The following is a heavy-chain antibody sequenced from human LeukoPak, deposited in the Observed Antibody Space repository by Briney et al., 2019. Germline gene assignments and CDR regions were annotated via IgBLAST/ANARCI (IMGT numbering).Heavy chain of an antibody. Sequence: GGSLRLSCAASGFTVSSNYMSWVRQAPGKGLEWVSVIYSGGSTYYAESVKGRFTISRDNSKNTLYLKMNSLRVEHTAVYYCARNDWFDPRGQGPLVTVSS. CDR1: GFTVSSNY. CDR3: ARNDWFDP. CDR2: IYSGGST. J-gene: IGHJ5*02. V-gene: IGHV3-66*01.